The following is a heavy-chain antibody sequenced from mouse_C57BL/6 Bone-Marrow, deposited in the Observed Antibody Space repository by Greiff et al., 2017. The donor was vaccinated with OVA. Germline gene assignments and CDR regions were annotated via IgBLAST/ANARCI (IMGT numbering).Heavy chain of an antibody. CDR3: ARLGGYYVGYFDY. Sequence: QVQLQQSGPELVKPGASVKISCKASGYAFSSSWMNWVKQRPGKGLVWIGRIYPGDGDTNYNGKFKGKATLTADKSSSTAYMQLSSLTSEDSAVYFCARLGGYYVGYFDYGGQGTTLTVSS. CDR1: GYAFSSSW. V-gene: IGHV1-82*01. J-gene: IGHJ2*01. CDR2: IYPGDGDT. D-gene: IGHD2-3*01.